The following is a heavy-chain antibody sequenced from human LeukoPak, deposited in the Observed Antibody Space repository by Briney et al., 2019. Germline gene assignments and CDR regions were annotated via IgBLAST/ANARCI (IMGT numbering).Heavy chain of an antibody. V-gene: IGHV1-2*02. Sequence: GASVKVSCKASGYTFTSYGISWVRQAPGQGLEWMGWINPNSGGTNYAQKFQGRVTMTRDTSISTAYMELSRLRSDDTAVYYCAKWDTAMDNYGSGFSYMDVWGKGTTVTVSS. CDR3: AKWDTAMDNYGSGFSYMDV. CDR1: GYTFTSYG. CDR2: INPNSGGT. J-gene: IGHJ6*03. D-gene: IGHD5-18*01.